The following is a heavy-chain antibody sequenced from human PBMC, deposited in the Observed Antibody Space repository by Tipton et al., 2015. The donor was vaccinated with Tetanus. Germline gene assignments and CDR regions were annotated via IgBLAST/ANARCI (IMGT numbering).Heavy chain of an antibody. V-gene: IGHV3-23*01. D-gene: IGHD1-1*01. Sequence: SLRLSCAATGFTFNIFGMSWVRQAPGKGLEWVSGISRSGDNTVYADSVKGRFTISRDNSKNTVYLQMNSLRVEDTAVYYCARWGVLGLQHYLDYWGQGTLVTVSS. CDR1: GFTFNIFG. J-gene: IGHJ4*02. CDR3: ARWGVLGLQHYLDY. CDR2: ISRSGDNT.